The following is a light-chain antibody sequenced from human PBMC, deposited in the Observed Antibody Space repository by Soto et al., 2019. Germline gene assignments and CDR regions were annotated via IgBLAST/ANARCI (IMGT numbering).Light chain of an antibody. CDR2: AAS. CDR1: QSITGY. Sequence: DIQMTQSPSSLSASVGDRVTITCRASQSITGYLNWYQQKPGKAPKLLIYAASSLQSGVPARFSGSGSGTEFTLTISSLQSEDFAVYYCHQYNHWLTWTFGQGTKVDI. V-gene: IGKV1-39*01. CDR3: HQYNHWLTWT. J-gene: IGKJ1*01.